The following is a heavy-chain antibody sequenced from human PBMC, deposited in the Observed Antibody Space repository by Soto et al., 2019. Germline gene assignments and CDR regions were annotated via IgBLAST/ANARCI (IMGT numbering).Heavy chain of an antibody. CDR3: ARHTYGSGSYYYYYYYGMDV. V-gene: IGHV5-51*01. Sequence: PGESQKISCNGSGYSFTSYWIGWVLHMPGKGLEWMGIIYPGDSDTRYSPSFQGQVTISADKSISTAYLQWSSLKASDTAMYYCARHTYGSGSYYYYYYYGMDVWGQGTTVTVSS. J-gene: IGHJ6*02. CDR1: GYSFTSYW. D-gene: IGHD3-10*01. CDR2: IYPGDSDT.